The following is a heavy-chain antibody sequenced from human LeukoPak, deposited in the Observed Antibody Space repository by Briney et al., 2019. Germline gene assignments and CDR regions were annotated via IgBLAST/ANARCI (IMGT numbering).Heavy chain of an antibody. CDR1: GFTFGTYA. V-gene: IGHV3-64*01. D-gene: IGHD6-19*01. J-gene: IGHJ4*02. CDR2: ISSHGDST. Sequence: GGSLRLSCAASGFTFGTYALHWVRQAPGKGLEYVSGISSHGDSTYYGNSVKGRFTISRDNSKNTLYLQMGNLRAEDMAVYYCARRNGWSIDYWGQGTLVTVSS. CDR3: ARRNGWSIDY.